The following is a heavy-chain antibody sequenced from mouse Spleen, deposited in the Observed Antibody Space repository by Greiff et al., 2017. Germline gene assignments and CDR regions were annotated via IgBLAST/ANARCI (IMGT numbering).Heavy chain of an antibody. CDR2: IDPSDSET. CDR3: ARLRAYYSNFEDAMDY. D-gene: IGHD2-5*01. Sequence: QVQLQQPGAELVRPGSSVKLSCKASGYTFTSYWMHWVKQRPIQGLEWIGNIDPSDSETHYNQKFKDKATLTVDKSSSTAYMQLSSLTSEDSAVYYCARLRAYYSNFEDAMDYWGQGTSVTVSS. V-gene: IGHV1-52*01. CDR1: GYTFTSYW. J-gene: IGHJ4*01.